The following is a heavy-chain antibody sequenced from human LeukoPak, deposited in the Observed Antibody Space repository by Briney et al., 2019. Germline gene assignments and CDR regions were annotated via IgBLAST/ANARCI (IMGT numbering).Heavy chain of an antibody. V-gene: IGHV4-59*01. Sequence: PSETLSLTCTVSGGSISGYYWSWIRQPPGKGLEWIGYIYYSGSTNYNPSLKSRVTISVDTSKNQFSLKLSSVTAADTAVYYCARVGAMDTAMDFWGQGTLVTVSS. D-gene: IGHD5-18*01. CDR2: IYYSGST. J-gene: IGHJ4*02. CDR3: ARVGAMDTAMDF. CDR1: GGSISGYY.